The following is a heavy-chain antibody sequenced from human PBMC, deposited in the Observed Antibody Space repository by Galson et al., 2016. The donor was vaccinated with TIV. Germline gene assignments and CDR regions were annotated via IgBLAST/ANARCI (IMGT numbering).Heavy chain of an antibody. CDR2: IDWEDDK. CDR1: GFSLTTTGMR. Sequence: PALVKPTQTLTLTCSVSGFSLTTTGMRVSWIRQPPGGALEWLARIDWEDDKFYSPSLKTRLSISKDTSNNQVGLTMTNMDPVDTATYYCARMYRHGFDIWGQGTKVTVS. CDR3: ARMYRHGFDI. D-gene: IGHD3-16*02. J-gene: IGHJ3*02. V-gene: IGHV2-70*04.